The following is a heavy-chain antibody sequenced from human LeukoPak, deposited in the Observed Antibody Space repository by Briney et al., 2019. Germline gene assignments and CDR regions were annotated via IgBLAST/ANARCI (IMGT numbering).Heavy chain of an antibody. D-gene: IGHD3-22*01. J-gene: IGHJ4*02. CDR2: INHSGST. V-gene: IGHV4-34*01. CDR3: ARKPLGYSSGYQYYFDY. CDR1: GGSFSGYY. Sequence: SETLSLTCAVYGGSFSGYYWSWIRQPPGKGLEWIGEINHSGSTNYNPSLKSRVTISVDTSKNQFSLKLSSVTAADTAVYYCARKPLGYSSGYQYYFDYWGQGTLVTASS.